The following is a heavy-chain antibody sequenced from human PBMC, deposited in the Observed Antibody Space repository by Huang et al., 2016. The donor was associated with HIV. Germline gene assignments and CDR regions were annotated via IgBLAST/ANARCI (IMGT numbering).Heavy chain of an antibody. V-gene: IGHV4-61*09. CDR2: IYPSGIT. J-gene: IGHJ4*02. CDR3: ARSYAGTIWDSGRDYFDY. Sequence: QVRLRESGPGLVKPSQTLSLTCTVSGGSRSSGNYYWTWIRQPAGKGLEWIGHIYPSGITNDSPSRKSRVSISLDTSKNQSSLRLRSVTAADTAVYYCARSYAGTIWDSGRDYFDYWGQGILVTVSS. D-gene: IGHD3-16*01. CDR1: GGSRSSGNYY.